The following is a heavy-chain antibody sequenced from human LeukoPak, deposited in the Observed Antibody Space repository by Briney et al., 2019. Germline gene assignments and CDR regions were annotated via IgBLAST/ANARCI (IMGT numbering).Heavy chain of an antibody. CDR2: IYWNDEK. CDR3: AHRLPYNYFDY. J-gene: IGHJ4*02. Sequence: SGPTLVKPTQTLTLTCTFSGFSLTTSGVGVGWIRQPPGKALEWLALIYWNDEKRYSPSLKSRLTITKDTSKNQVVLTLTNMDPVDTATYYCAHRLPYNYFDYWGQGTLVTVSS. V-gene: IGHV2-5*01. CDR1: GFSLTTSGVG. D-gene: IGHD4-11*01.